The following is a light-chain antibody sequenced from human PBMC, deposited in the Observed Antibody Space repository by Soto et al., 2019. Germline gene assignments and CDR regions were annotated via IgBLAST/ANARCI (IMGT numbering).Light chain of an antibody. Sequence: DIVLTQSPGTLYLSPGERATLSCRASQSVSSSYLAWYQQKPGQAPRLLIYGASSRATGIPDRFSGSGSGTDFTLTISRLEPEDFAVYYCQQYGSSPQTFGQGTKVDIK. CDR3: QQYGSSPQT. CDR1: QSVSSSY. V-gene: IGKV3-20*01. J-gene: IGKJ1*01. CDR2: GAS.